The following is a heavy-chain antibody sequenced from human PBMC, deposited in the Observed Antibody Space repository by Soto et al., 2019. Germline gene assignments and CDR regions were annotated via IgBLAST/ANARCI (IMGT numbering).Heavy chain of an antibody. Sequence: GASVKVSFKASGGTFSSYAISWLRQAPGQGLEWMGGIIPIFGTANYAQKFQGRVTITADKSTSTAYMELSSLRSEDTAVYYCASTYCTNGVCYSAYSSSWYFDYWGQGTLVTVSS. J-gene: IGHJ4*02. V-gene: IGHV1-69*06. D-gene: IGHD2-8*01. CDR1: GGTFSSYA. CDR2: IIPIFGTA. CDR3: ASTYCTNGVCYSAYSSSWYFDY.